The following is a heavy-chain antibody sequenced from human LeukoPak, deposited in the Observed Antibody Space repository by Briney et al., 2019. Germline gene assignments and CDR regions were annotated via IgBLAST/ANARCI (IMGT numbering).Heavy chain of an antibody. Sequence: SETLSLTCIVSGGSISSYYWSWIRQPPGKGLEWIGYIYYSGSTNYNPSLKRRVTISVDTSKNQFSLKLSSVTAADTAVYYCARDGGQQWLGYYYYGMDVWGQGTTVTVSS. J-gene: IGHJ6*02. CDR2: IYYSGST. CDR3: ARDGGQQWLGYYYYGMDV. V-gene: IGHV4-59*01. D-gene: IGHD6-19*01. CDR1: GGSISSYY.